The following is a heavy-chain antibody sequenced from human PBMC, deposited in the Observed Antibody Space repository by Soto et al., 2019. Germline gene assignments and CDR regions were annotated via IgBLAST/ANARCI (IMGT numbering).Heavy chain of an antibody. CDR2: INPNSGGT. CDR1: GYTFTGYY. Sequence: QVQLVQSGAEVKKPGASVKVSCKASGYTFTGYYMHWVRQAPGQGLEWMGWINPNSGGTNYAQKLKGWVTMTRDTSISTAYMELRRLRSDDTAVYYCARDYYGSGSYYNEYYYYYYGMDVWGQGTTVTVSS. D-gene: IGHD3-10*01. CDR3: ARDYYGSGSYYNEYYYYYYGMDV. J-gene: IGHJ6*02. V-gene: IGHV1-2*04.